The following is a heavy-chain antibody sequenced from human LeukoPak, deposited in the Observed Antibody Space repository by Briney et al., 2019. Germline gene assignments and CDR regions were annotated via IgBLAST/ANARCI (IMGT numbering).Heavy chain of an antibody. D-gene: IGHD5-24*01. J-gene: IGHJ4*02. V-gene: IGHV4-59*05. CDR1: GGSISNYY. CDR3: VRHISTNTGYFDS. CDR2: VYYDGTS. Sequence: SETLSLTCTVSGGSISNYYWSWIRQPPGKGLEWIGSVYYDGTSYSNPSLKSRAAVFVDTSRDQFSLDLSFVTAADTALYYCVRHISTNTGYFDSGGQGTLVSVSS.